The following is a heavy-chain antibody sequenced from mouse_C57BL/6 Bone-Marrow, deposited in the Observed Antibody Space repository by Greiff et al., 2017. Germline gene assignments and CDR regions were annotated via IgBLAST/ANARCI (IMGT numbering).Heavy chain of an antibody. Sequence: QVQLQQPGAELVRPGSSVKLSCKASGYTFTSYWMHWVKQRPIQGLEWIGNIDPSDSETLYNQKFKDKATLTVDKSSSTAYMQLSSLTSEDSAVYYCAREGYYGTFAYWGQGTLVTVSA. CDR3: AREGYYGTFAY. CDR1: GYTFTSYW. J-gene: IGHJ3*01. D-gene: IGHD1-1*01. CDR2: IDPSDSET. V-gene: IGHV1-52*01.